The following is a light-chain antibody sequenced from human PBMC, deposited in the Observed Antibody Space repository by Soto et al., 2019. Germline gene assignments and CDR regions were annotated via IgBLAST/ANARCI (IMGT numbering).Light chain of an antibody. Sequence: EIVMTQSPATLSVSPGERATLSCRASQSVSSSLAWYQQRPGQAPRLLIYGASTRATGIPARCSGSGSGTEFTLTITSLQSEDSAVYYCQQHNNWITFGQGTRLEIK. V-gene: IGKV3-15*01. CDR2: GAS. J-gene: IGKJ5*01. CDR3: QQHNNWIT. CDR1: QSVSSS.